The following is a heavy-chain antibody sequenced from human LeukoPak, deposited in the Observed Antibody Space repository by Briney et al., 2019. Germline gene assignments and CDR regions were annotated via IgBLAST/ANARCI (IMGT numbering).Heavy chain of an antibody. Sequence: ASVKVSCKASGYTFTSYGISWVRQAPGQGLEWMGGISAYNGNTNYAQKLQGRVTMTTDTSTSTAYMELRSLRSDDTAVYYCARLDYDILTGYYDAFDIWGQGTMVTVSS. D-gene: IGHD3-9*01. CDR3: ARLDYDILTGYYDAFDI. CDR1: GYTFTSYG. J-gene: IGHJ3*02. V-gene: IGHV1-18*01. CDR2: ISAYNGNT.